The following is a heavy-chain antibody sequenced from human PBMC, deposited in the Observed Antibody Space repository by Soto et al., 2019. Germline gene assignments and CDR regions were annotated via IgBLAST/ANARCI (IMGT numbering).Heavy chain of an antibody. D-gene: IGHD3-3*01. Sequence: PGGSLRLSCEASGFTFSSYAMSWVRQAPGKGLEWVSGISGGGGTTYYADSVKGRFTISRDNSKNRMYLQVHSLRAEDTAAYYCAKAVTISGSFYYGMDVWGQGTTVTVSS. CDR3: AKAVTISGSFYYGMDV. CDR2: ISGGGGTT. J-gene: IGHJ6*02. V-gene: IGHV3-23*01. CDR1: GFTFSSYA.